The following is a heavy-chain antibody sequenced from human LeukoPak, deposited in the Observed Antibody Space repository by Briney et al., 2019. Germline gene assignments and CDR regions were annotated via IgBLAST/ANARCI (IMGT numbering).Heavy chain of an antibody. J-gene: IGHJ4*02. CDR3: ARHTSLRTYGDFDY. V-gene: IGHV4-59*08. CDR2: IHNNGYN. D-gene: IGHD3-10*01. CDR1: GGSIGGYY. Sequence: PSETLSLTCSVSGGSIGGYYWSWIRQPPGKGLEWVAYIHNNGYNDQNPSLKSRITTSIDTSKNQFSLKLSSVTAADTAVYYCARHTSLRTYGDFDYWGQGTLVTASS.